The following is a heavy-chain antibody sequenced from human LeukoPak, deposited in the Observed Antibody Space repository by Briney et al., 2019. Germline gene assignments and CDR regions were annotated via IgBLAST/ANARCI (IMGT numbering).Heavy chain of an antibody. J-gene: IGHJ4*02. D-gene: IGHD5-12*01. CDR1: GGSFTAYY. Sequence: SETLSLTCAVYGGSFTAYYWSWIRQPPGKGLEWIGEINHSGSTNTSPSLKSRVTISVDTTKNQFSLKLCSVTAADTAVYYCAGGGPIVATDYWGQGTLVTVSS. CDR2: INHSGST. CDR3: AGGGPIVATDY. V-gene: IGHV4-34*01.